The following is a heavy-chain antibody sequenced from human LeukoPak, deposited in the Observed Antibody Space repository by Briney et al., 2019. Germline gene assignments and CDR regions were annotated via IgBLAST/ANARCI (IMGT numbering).Heavy chain of an antibody. V-gene: IGHV4-4*07. J-gene: IGHJ4*02. CDR2: VHTSGES. Sequence: SETLSLTCTVSGGSISSNYWSWIRQPAAKGLEWIGRVHTSGESNYHPSLKTRVTMSADTSKNQFSLRLSSVTAADTAVYFCARENYFAGGGYGAYFWGQGTLVTVSS. CDR1: GGSISSNY. D-gene: IGHD3-22*01. CDR3: ARENYFAGGGYGAYF.